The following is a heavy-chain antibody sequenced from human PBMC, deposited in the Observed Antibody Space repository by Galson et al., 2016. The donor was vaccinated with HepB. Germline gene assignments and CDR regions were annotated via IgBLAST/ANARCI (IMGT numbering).Heavy chain of an antibody. V-gene: IGHV3-23*01. CDR1: GLTFSSYW. Sequence: SLRLSCAASGLTFSSYWMNWVRQAPGKGLEWVSVISGSGGATYYADSVKGRFTISRDNSKDTLYLEMNSLRDGDTAFYYCAKDTAPGHTYGYFDYWGQGTLVTVSS. J-gene: IGHJ4*03. CDR2: ISGSGGAT. D-gene: IGHD1-14*01. CDR3: AKDTAPGHTYGYFDY.